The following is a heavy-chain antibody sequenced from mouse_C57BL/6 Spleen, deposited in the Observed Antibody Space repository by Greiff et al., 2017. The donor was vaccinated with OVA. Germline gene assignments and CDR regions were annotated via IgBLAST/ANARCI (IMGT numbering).Heavy chain of an antibody. J-gene: IGHJ2*01. CDR2: INPSTGGT. D-gene: IGHD1-1*01. CDR3: ARGDYYYGSSSPYFDY. Sequence: VQLQQSGPELVKPGASVKISCKASGYSFTGYYMNWVKQSPEKSLEWIGEINPSTGGTTYNQKFKAKATLTVDKSSSTAYMQLKSLTSEDSAVYYCARGDYYYGSSSPYFDYWGQGTTLTVSS. V-gene: IGHV1-42*01. CDR1: GYSFTGYY.